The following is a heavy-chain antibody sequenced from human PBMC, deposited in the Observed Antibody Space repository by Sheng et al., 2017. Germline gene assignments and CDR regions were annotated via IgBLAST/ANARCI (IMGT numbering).Heavy chain of an antibody. V-gene: IGHV4-4*07. J-gene: IGHJ3*02. Sequence: QVQLQESGPGLVKPSETLSLTCTVSGGSISSYYWSWIRQPAGKGLEWIGRIYTSGSTNYNPSLKSRVTMSVDTSKNQFSLKLSSVTAADTAVYYCARFNVEMADVNAFDIWGQGTMVTVSS. CDR2: IYTSGST. D-gene: IGHD6-19*01. CDR1: GGSISSYY. CDR3: ARFNVEMADVNAFDI.